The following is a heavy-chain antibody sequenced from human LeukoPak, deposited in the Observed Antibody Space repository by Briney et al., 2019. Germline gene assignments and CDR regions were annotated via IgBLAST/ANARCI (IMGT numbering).Heavy chain of an antibody. D-gene: IGHD1-26*01. V-gene: IGHV5-51*01. CDR1: GYSFTSYW. Sequence: GESLKISCKGSGYSFTSYWIGWARQIPGKGPEWMWIIYPTDSDIRYSPSFQGQVTISADKSISTAYLQWSSLKASDTAMYYCARASSVGSTARLDYWGQGTLVTVSS. CDR3: ARASSVGSTARLDY. CDR2: IYPTDSDI. J-gene: IGHJ4*02.